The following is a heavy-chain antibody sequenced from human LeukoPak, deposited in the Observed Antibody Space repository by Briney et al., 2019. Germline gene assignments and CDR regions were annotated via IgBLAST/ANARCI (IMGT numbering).Heavy chain of an antibody. D-gene: IGHD5-12*01. Sequence: SETLSLTCTVSGVSISSSSYYWGWIRQPPGKGLEWIGSIYYSGSTYYNPSLKSRVTISVDTSKNQFSLKLSSVTAADTAVYYCARIVGGDIDYWGQGTLVTVSS. V-gene: IGHV4-39*01. J-gene: IGHJ4*02. CDR1: GVSISSSSYY. CDR3: ARIVGGDIDY. CDR2: IYYSGST.